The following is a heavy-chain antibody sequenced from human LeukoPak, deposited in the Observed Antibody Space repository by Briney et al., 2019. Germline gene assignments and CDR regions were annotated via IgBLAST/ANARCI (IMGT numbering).Heavy chain of an antibody. CDR2: TFYRSKWFN. Sequence: SQTLSLTCAISGDSVSSNSATWNWIRQSPSRGLEWLGRTFYRSKWFNDYGKSVISRITINPDTSKNHFSLQLNSVTPEDTAVYYCARGGGGRGLFDFWGQGTLVTVSS. D-gene: IGHD2-15*01. CDR1: GDSVSSNSAT. CDR3: ARGGGGRGLFDF. V-gene: IGHV6-1*01. J-gene: IGHJ4*02.